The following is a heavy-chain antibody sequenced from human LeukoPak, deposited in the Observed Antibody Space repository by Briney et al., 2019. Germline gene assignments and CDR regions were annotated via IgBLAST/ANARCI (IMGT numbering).Heavy chain of an antibody. CDR1: GGTFSSYA. Sequence: ASVTVSCKASGGTFSSYAISWVRQAPGQGVEWMGRIIPILGIANYAQKFQGRVTITADKSTSTAYMELSSLRSEDTAVYYCARSAQQWLVPINFDYWGQGTLVTVSS. CDR2: IIPILGIA. J-gene: IGHJ4*02. CDR3: ARSAQQWLVPINFDY. V-gene: IGHV1-69*04. D-gene: IGHD6-19*01.